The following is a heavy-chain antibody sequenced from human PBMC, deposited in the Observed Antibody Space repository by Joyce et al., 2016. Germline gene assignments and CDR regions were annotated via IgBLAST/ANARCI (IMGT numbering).Heavy chain of an antibody. CDR1: GFPFSTYA. D-gene: IGHD6-19*01. V-gene: IGHV3-23*01. CDR3: AKVHQQWLVLRPIDY. J-gene: IGHJ4*02. CDR2: TSGSGVTT. Sequence: EVQLLESGGGLVQPGGSLRLSCAASGFPFSTYAMSWVRQAPGRGLQWVSTTSGSGVTTYYADSVRGRFTISRDNSKTTLYLQMNSLRAEDTAVYYCAKVHQQWLVLRPIDYWGQGTLVTVSS.